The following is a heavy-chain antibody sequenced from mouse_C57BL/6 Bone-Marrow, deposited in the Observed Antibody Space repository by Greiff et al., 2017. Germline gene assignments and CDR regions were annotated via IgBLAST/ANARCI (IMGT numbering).Heavy chain of an antibody. D-gene: IGHD1-1*01. CDR3: ARAHYYVSSDDDY. V-gene: IGHV3-6*01. J-gene: IGHJ2*01. Sequence: EVKLEESGPGLVKPSQSLSLTCSVTGYSITSGYYWNWIRQFPGNKLEWMGYISYDGSNNYNPSLKNRISITRDTSKNQFFLKLTSVTTEDTATYYCARAHYYVSSDDDYWGQGTTLTVSS. CDR2: ISYDGSN. CDR1: GYSITSGYY.